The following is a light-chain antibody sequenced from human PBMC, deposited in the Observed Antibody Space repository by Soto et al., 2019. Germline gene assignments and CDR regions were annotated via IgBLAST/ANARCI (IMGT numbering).Light chain of an antibody. Sequence: QSALTQPASVSGSPGQSITISCTGTSNDVGGYNYVSWYQQYPGKAPKLIIYDVNNRPSGVSNRFSGSKSGNTASLTISGLQADDEADYYCSSYATDSSLFGGGTKVTVL. CDR2: DVN. V-gene: IGLV2-14*03. J-gene: IGLJ2*01. CDR3: SSYATDSSL. CDR1: SNDVGGYNY.